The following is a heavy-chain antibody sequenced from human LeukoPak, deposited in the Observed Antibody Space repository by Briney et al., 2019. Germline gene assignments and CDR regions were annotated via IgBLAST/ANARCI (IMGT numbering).Heavy chain of an antibody. CDR1: GGSISSYY. D-gene: IGHD3-3*01. CDR3: ARARDLGWGTVDYFDY. J-gene: IGHJ4*02. Sequence: PSETLSLTCTVSGGSISSYYWSWIRQPPGKGLEWIGYIYYSGNTNYNPSLKSRVTISVDTSKNQFSLKLSSVTAADTAVYYCARARDLGWGTVDYFDYWGQGTLVTVSS. V-gene: IGHV4-59*01. CDR2: IYYSGNT.